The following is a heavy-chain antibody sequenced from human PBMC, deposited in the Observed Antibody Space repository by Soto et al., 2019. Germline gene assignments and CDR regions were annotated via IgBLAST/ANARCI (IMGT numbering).Heavy chain of an antibody. CDR2: IYYNGTT. CDR1: GGSIRSPNFS. CDR3: ARVGSSIAVRPFDY. D-gene: IGHD6-6*01. Sequence: PSETLSLTCTVIGGSIRSPNFSWSWIRQHPGKGPEWIGNIYYNGTTTYNPSLESRLTISLDTSKNQFSLTLSSVTAADTAVYYCARVGSSIAVRPFDYWAQGTLVTVSS. J-gene: IGHJ4*02. V-gene: IGHV4-30-4*08.